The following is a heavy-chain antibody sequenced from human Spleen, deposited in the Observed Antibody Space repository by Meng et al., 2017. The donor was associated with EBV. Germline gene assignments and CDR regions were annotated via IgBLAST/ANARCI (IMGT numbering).Heavy chain of an antibody. V-gene: IGHV7-4-1*02. J-gene: IGHJ4*02. CDR3: ARAYYDSSGLSDY. CDR1: GYTFTHYA. CDR2: INTNTGNP. D-gene: IGHD3-22*01. Sequence: QVQLVQSGSELNRPGASGKVSCKASGYTFTHYAVNWVRQAPGQGLEWLGWINTNTGNPTYAQAFTGRFVFSLDTSVSTAYLQISSLKAEDTGVYYCARAYYDSSGLSDYWGQGTLVTVSS.